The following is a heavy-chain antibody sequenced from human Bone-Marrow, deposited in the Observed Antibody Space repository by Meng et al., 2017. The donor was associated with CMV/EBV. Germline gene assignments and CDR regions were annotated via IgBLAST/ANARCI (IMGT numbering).Heavy chain of an antibody. J-gene: IGHJ4*02. CDR1: GYTFTGYY. CDR3: ARDEGLVLEWILYRFDS. D-gene: IGHD3-3*01. CDR2: INPNSGVT. V-gene: IGHV1-2*02. Sequence: GESLKISCAASGYTFTGYYMHWVRQAPGQGLEWMGWINPNSGVTNYAQKFQGRVTMTSDTSISTAYLDLSRLRSDDTAVYYCARDEGLVLEWILYRFDSWGQGTLVTVSS.